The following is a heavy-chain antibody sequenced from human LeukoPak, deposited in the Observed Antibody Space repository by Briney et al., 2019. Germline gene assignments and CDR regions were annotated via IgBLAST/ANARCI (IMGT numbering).Heavy chain of an antibody. CDR1: GFTFSTFG. D-gene: IGHD3-22*01. CDR3: ARDADSSGPDY. V-gene: IGHV1-18*01. Sequence: ASVKVSCKTSGFTFSTFGIDWVRQAPGQGLEWMGWIYSDNSHINYAQKFRGRVTLTINSSTSTGYMEVRKLRSDDTAVYYCARDADSSGPDYWGQGTLVTVSS. J-gene: IGHJ4*02. CDR2: IYSDNSHI.